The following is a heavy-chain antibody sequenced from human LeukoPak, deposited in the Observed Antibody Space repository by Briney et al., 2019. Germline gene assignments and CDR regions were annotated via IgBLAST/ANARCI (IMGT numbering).Heavy chain of an antibody. V-gene: IGHV4-31*11. CDR2: INYSGST. CDR1: GGSFSGGYY. D-gene: IGHD6-19*01. J-gene: IGHJ6*02. CDR3: ARHRPLYSSRWNPYSYYGMDV. Sequence: SETLSLTCAVYGGSFSGGYYWSWTRQHPGKGLERIGYINYSGSTYYNPSLKSRVTISLDTSKFHFSLKLSSVTAADTAVYYCARHRPLYSSRWNPYSYYGMDVWGQGTTVTVSS.